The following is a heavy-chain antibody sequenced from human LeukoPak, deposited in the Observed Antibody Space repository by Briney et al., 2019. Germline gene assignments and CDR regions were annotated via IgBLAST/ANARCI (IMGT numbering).Heavy chain of an antibody. CDR3: AKHAVGARVGSDAFAI. J-gene: IGHJ3*02. D-gene: IGHD1-26*01. CDR2: TTGSGITT. Sequence: RGSLTLSCTASGFPFSDYYMSWVRQAPGKGLEGVSVTTGSGITTYYADSVKGRFTISRDNAKNTLSLQLDSLRAEETGVYYCAKHAVGARVGSDAFAIWGQGTLVTVSS. CDR1: GFPFSDYY. V-gene: IGHV3-23*01.